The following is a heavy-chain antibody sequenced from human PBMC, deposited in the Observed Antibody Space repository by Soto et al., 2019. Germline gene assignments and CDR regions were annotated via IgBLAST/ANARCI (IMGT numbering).Heavy chain of an antibody. J-gene: IGHJ4*02. D-gene: IGHD6-13*01. CDR2: ISYDGSNK. Sequence: GGSLRLSCAASGFTFSSYAMHWVRQAPGKGLEWVAVISYDGSNKYYADSVKGRFTISRDNSKNTLYLQMNSLRAEDTAVYYCARGGYSSSWYGYSWGQGTLVTVSS. V-gene: IGHV3-30-3*01. CDR3: ARGGYSSSWYGYS. CDR1: GFTFSSYA.